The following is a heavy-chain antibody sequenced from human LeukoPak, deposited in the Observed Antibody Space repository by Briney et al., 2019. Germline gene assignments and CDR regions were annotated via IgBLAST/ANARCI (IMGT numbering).Heavy chain of an antibody. CDR3: AKHLRATNTYIFFGLDV. CDR2: INWNGGGT. V-gene: IGHV3-9*01. Sequence: QSGGSLRLSCAATGFTFKDYGIHWVRQPPGKGLEWVSGINWNGGGTDYADSVKGRFTISRDNAKNSLYLQMTSLRPEDTALYYSAKHLRATNTYIFFGLDVWGQGTTVTVPS. CDR1: GFTFKDYG. D-gene: IGHD1-26*01. J-gene: IGHJ6*02.